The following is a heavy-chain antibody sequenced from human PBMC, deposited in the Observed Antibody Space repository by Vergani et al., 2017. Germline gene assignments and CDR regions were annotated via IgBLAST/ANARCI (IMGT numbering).Heavy chain of an antibody. V-gene: IGHV3-30-3*01. CDR2: ISYDGSNK. D-gene: IGHD1-14*01. J-gene: IGHJ4*02. CDR3: AKAGTKWGELYFDY. Sequence: QVQLVESGGGVVQPGRSLRLSCAASGFTFSSYAMHWVRQAPGKGLEWVAVISYDGSNKYYADSVKGRFTISRDNSKNTLYLQMNSLRAEDTAVYYCAKAGTKWGELYFDYWGQGTLVTVSS. CDR1: GFTFSSYA.